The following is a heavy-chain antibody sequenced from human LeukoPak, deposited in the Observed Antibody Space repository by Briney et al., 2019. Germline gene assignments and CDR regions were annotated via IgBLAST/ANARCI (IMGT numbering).Heavy chain of an antibody. J-gene: IGHJ5*02. D-gene: IGHD3-3*01. CDR2: IYSGGST. V-gene: IGHV3-53*01. Sequence: GGSLRLSCAASGFTVSSNYMSWVRQAPGKGLEWVSVIYSGGSTYCADSVKGRFTISRDNSKNTLYLQMNSLRAEDTAVYYCARARASMTIFGVVRSPFDPWGQGTLVTVSS. CDR3: ARARASMTIFGVVRSPFDP. CDR1: GFTVSSNY.